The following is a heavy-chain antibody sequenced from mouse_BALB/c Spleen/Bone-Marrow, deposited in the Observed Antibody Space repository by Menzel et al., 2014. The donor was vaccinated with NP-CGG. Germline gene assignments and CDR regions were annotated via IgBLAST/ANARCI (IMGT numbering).Heavy chain of an antibody. Sequence: EVKLVESGGGLVKPGGSLKLSCAASGFAFSSYDMSWVRQTPEKRLEWVATISSGGSYTYYPDSVKGRFTISRDNARNTLYLQMSSLRSEDTALYSCARQGNWDGYFDVWGAGTTVTVSS. CDR2: ISSGGSYT. CDR3: ARQGNWDGYFDV. CDR1: GFAFSSYD. V-gene: IGHV5-9*02. J-gene: IGHJ1*01. D-gene: IGHD4-1*01.